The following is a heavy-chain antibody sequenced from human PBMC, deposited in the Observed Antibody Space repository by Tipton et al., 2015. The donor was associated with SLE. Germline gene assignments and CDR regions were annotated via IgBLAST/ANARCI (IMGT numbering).Heavy chain of an antibody. D-gene: IGHD1-26*01. CDR2: IYYSGST. V-gene: IGHV4-39*07. J-gene: IGHJ4*02. Sequence: TLSLTCTVSGGSISSSSYYWGWIRQPPGKGLEWIGSIYYSGSTYYNPSLKSRVTISVDTSKNQFSLKLSSVTAADTAVYYCAGMSYPREGYFDYWGQGTLVTVFS. CDR3: AGMSYPREGYFDY. CDR1: GGSISSSSYY.